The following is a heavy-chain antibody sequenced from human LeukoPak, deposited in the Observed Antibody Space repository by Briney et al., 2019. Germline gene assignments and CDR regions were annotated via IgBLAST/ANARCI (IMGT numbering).Heavy chain of an antibody. J-gene: IGHJ5*02. CDR3: ARGYLSGWYPS. Sequence: PSETLSLTCTVSGGSISSSNYYCGWIRQPPGKGLEWIGSMSDSGSTYYNPSLNSRVTISIDTSKNQFSLKVSSVTAADTAVYYCARGYLSGWYPSWGQGSLVSVSS. V-gene: IGHV4-39*07. D-gene: IGHD6-19*01. CDR2: MSDSGST. CDR1: GGSISSSNYY.